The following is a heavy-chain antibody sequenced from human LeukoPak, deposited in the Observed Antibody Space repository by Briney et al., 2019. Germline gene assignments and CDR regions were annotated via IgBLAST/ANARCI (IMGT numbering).Heavy chain of an antibody. V-gene: IGHV1-18*01. D-gene: IGHD3-22*01. J-gene: IGHJ6*02. CDR2: ISAYNGNT. CDR1: GYTFTSYG. CDR3: ARDSAYYYDSSGYYYVSYYYYGMDV. Sequence: ASVKVSCKASGYTFTSYGISWVRQAPGQGLEWMGWISAYNGNTNYAQKLQGRVTMTTDTSTSTAYMELRSLRSDDTAVYYCARDSAYYYDSSGYYYVSYYYYGMDVWGQGTTVTVSS.